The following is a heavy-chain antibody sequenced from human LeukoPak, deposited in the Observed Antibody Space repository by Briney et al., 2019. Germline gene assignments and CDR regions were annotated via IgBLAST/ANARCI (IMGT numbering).Heavy chain of an antibody. Sequence: GASVKVSCKASGYTFTSYYMHWVRQAPGQGLEWMGIINPSGGSTSYAQKFQGRVTMTRDTSTSTAYMELRSLRSDDTAVYYCAKSGYNRFDYWGQGTLVTVSS. CDR1: GYTFTSYY. V-gene: IGHV1-46*01. CDR3: AKSGYNRFDY. CDR2: INPSGGST. J-gene: IGHJ4*02. D-gene: IGHD5-24*01.